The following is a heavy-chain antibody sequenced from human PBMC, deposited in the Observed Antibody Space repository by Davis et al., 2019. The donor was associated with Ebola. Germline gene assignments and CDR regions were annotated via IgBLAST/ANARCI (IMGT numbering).Heavy chain of an antibody. CDR3: ARSRYYDSSVDPFGY. D-gene: IGHD3-22*01. Sequence: ASVKVSCKASEYTFTGHYIHWVRQASGQGLEWMGWMKTNSGSAGYAQKLQGRVTMTTDTSTSTAYMELRSLRSDDTAVYYCARSRYYDSSVDPFGYWGQGTLVTVSS. CDR1: EYTFTGHY. CDR2: MKTNSGSA. J-gene: IGHJ4*02. V-gene: IGHV1-18*04.